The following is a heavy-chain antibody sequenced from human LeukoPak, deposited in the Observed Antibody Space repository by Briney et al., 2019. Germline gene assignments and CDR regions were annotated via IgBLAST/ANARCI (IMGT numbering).Heavy chain of an antibody. D-gene: IGHD2-2*01. CDR3: ARDCSSSGCWVDAFDI. J-gene: IGHJ3*02. Sequence: SETLSLTCGVYGGSLSGYYWSWIRQPPGKGLEWIGEVIHSGSTNYNPSLKSRVTISLDTSKNQLSLKLSSVTAADTAVYYCARDCSSSGCWVDAFDIWGQGTMVTVSS. V-gene: IGHV4-34*12. CDR2: VIHSGST. CDR1: GGSLSGYY.